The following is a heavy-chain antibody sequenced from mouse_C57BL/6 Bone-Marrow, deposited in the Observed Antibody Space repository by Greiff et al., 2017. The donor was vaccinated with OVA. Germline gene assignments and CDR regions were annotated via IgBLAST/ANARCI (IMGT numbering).Heavy chain of an antibody. Sequence: QVQLQQSGAELMKPGASVKLSCKATGYTFTGYWIEWVKQRPGHGLEWIGEILPGSGSTNYNEKFKGKATFTADTSSNTAYMQLSSLTTEDSAIYYCARSITAVVSTDAYWGQGTLVTVSA. D-gene: IGHD1-1*01. V-gene: IGHV1-9*01. CDR1: GYTFTGYW. J-gene: IGHJ3*01. CDR2: ILPGSGST. CDR3: ARSITAVVSTDAY.